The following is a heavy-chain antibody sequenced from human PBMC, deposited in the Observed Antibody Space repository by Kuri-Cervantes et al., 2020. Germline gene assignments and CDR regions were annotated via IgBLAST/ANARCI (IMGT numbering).Heavy chain of an antibody. Sequence: SETLSLTCAVSGYSISSGYYWGWIRQPPGKGLEWIGEINHSGSTNYNPSLKSRVTISVDTSKNQFSLKLSSVTAADTAVYYCARGRGSSWYYFQHWGQGTLVTVSS. CDR3: ARGRGSSWYYFQH. V-gene: IGHV4-38-2*01. J-gene: IGHJ1*01. D-gene: IGHD6-13*01. CDR1: GYSISSGYY. CDR2: INHSGST.